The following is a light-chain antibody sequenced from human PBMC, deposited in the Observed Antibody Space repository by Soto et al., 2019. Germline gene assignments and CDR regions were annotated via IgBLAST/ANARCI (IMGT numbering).Light chain of an antibody. CDR3: QQYYKWPPWT. Sequence: EIVMTQSPATLSVSPGERATLSCRASQSVTSNLAWYQQKPGQAPRLLIYGASTRATGIPARFSGSGSGTEFTLTISSPQSEDFAVYYCQQYYKWPPWTFGQGTRVEIK. J-gene: IGKJ1*01. CDR2: GAS. CDR1: QSVTSN. V-gene: IGKV3-15*01.